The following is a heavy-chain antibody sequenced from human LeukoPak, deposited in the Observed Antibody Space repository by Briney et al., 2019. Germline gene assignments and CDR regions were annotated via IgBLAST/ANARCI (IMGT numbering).Heavy chain of an antibody. Sequence: RASVTVSCKASGYTFTSYEINWVRQATGQGLEWMGSMNPNTGSTAYAQKFQGRVIMTRNTSITTAYMELSSLRAEDTAVYYCARDLTFSSGWLRGDYWGQGTLVTVSS. J-gene: IGHJ4*02. CDR2: MNPNTGST. D-gene: IGHD6-19*01. V-gene: IGHV1-8*01. CDR3: ARDLTFSSGWLRGDY. CDR1: GYTFTSYE.